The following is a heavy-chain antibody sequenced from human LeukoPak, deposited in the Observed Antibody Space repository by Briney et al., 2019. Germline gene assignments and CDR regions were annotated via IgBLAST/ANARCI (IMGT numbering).Heavy chain of an antibody. J-gene: IGHJ6*03. CDR2: ISGSGGST. CDR1: GFTFSSYG. CDR3: AREGGDQYYYYYYMDV. V-gene: IGHV3-23*01. D-gene: IGHD2-21*01. Sequence: GGSLRLSCAASGFTFSSYGMSWVRQAPGKGLEWVSAISGSGGSTYYADSVKGRFTISRDNSKNTLYLQMNSLRAEDTAVYYCAREGGDQYYYYYYMDVWGKGTTVTVSS.